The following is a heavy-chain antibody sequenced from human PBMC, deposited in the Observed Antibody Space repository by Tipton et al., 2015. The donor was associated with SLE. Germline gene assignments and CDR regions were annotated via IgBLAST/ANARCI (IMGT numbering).Heavy chain of an antibody. J-gene: IGHJ4*02. Sequence: TLSHTCTVSGGSISSYYWSWIRQPPGKGLEWIGYIYYSGSTDYNPSLKSRVTISVDTSKNQFSLKLSSVTAADTAVYYCARGVYGDHFDYWGQGTLVTVSS. CDR2: IYYSGST. V-gene: IGHV4-59*01. D-gene: IGHD4-17*01. CDR3: ARGVYGDHFDY. CDR1: GGSISSYY.